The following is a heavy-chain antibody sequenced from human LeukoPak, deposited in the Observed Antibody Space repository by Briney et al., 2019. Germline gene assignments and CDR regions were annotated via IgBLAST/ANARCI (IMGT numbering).Heavy chain of an antibody. V-gene: IGHV4-39*07. Sequence: PSETLSLTCTVSGGSISSSSYYWGWIRQPPGKGLEWIGSIYYSGSTYYNPSLKSRVTLSVDTSKNQFSLKLSSVTAADTAVYYCARAVGSGWYSFDYWGQGTLVTVSS. D-gene: IGHD6-19*01. CDR2: IYYSGST. J-gene: IGHJ4*02. CDR1: GGSISSSSYY. CDR3: ARAVGSGWYSFDY.